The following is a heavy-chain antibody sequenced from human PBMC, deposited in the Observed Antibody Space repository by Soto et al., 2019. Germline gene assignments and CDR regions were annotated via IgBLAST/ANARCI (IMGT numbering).Heavy chain of an antibody. D-gene: IGHD3-22*01. CDR2: IDPSDSYT. V-gene: IGHV5-10-1*01. CDR1: GYSFTSYW. CDR3: ARRYYYDSSGYYLDAFDI. Sequence: PGESLKISCKGSGYSFTSYWISWVRQMPGKGLEWMGRIDPSDSYTNYSPSFQGHVTISADKSISTAYLQWSSLKASDTAMYYCARRYYYDSSGYYLDAFDIWGQGTMVTVSS. J-gene: IGHJ3*02.